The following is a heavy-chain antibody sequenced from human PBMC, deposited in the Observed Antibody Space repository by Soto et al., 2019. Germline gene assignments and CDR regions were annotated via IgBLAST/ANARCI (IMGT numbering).Heavy chain of an antibody. V-gene: IGHV4-61*01. CDR1: GGSVSSGSYY. J-gene: IGHJ6*02. D-gene: IGHD1-7*01. Sequence: PSETLSLTCTVSGGSVSSGSYYWSWIRHHPGSGLEWIGYIYYTGNTYYNPSLKSRVTISVETSKNQFSLKLSSVTAADTAVYYCARSSGTVESYYCYGMDVSAQGTTVTVSS. CDR3: ARSSGTVESYYCYGMDV. CDR2: IYYTGNT.